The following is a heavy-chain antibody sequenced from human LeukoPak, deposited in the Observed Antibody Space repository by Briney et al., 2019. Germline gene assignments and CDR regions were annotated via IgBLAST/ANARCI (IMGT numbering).Heavy chain of an antibody. V-gene: IGHV3-30*04. CDR2: ISYDGSNK. J-gene: IGHJ5*02. CDR1: GFTFSSYA. CDR3: ARDRGTMIVVVTHSFDP. D-gene: IGHD3-22*01. Sequence: GGSLRLSCAASGFTFSSYAMHWVRQAPGKGLEWVAVISYDGSNKYYADSVKGRFTISRDNSKNTLYLQMNSLRAEDTAVYYCARDRGTMIVVVTHSFDPWGQGTLVTVSS.